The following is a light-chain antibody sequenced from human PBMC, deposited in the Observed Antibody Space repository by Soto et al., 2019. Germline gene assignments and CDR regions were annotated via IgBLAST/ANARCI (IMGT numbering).Light chain of an antibody. CDR2: KAS. J-gene: IGKJ5*01. CDR1: QSISVW. Sequence: DIQMTQSPSTLSASVGDRVTITCRANQSISVWLAWYQQKAGKAPNLLIYKASRLESGVPSRFSGSGSETEFTLTISGLQPGDSATYYCQQYNSYSPTFGQGTRLEIK. V-gene: IGKV1-5*03. CDR3: QQYNSYSPT.